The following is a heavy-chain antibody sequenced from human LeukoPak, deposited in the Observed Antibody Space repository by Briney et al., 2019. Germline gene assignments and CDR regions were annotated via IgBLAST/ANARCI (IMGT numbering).Heavy chain of an antibody. CDR1: GFTFSNAW. J-gene: IGHJ4*02. CDR3: ARDSDPYSSSSYYFDY. D-gene: IGHD6-13*01. CDR2: ISYDGSNK. V-gene: IGHV3-30-3*01. Sequence: PGGSLRLSCAASGFTFSNAWMSWVRQAPGKGLEWVAVISYDGSNKYYADSVKGRFTISRDNSKNTLYLQMNSLRAEDTAVYYCARDSDPYSSSSYYFDYWGQGTLVSVSS.